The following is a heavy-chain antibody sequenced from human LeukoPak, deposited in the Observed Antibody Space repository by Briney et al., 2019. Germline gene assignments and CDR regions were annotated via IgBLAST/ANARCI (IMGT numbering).Heavy chain of an antibody. Sequence: GGSLRLSCAASGFTFDDYGMSWVRQAPGKGLEWVSGINWNGGSTGYADSVKGRFTISRDNAKNSLYLQMNSLRAEDTAVYYCARTYYDILTGYNPYFDYWGQGMLVTVTS. J-gene: IGHJ4*02. CDR1: GFTFDDYG. CDR3: ARTYYDILTGYNPYFDY. CDR2: INWNGGST. D-gene: IGHD3-9*01. V-gene: IGHV3-20*04.